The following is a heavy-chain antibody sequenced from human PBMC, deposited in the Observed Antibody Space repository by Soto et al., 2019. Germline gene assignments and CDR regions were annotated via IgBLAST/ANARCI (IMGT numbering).Heavy chain of an antibody. J-gene: IGHJ5*02. V-gene: IGHV4-59*08. CDR2: IFYSGST. CDR3: ARHASSDSPFAP. D-gene: IGHD6-25*01. CDR1: GGSINSYY. Sequence: QGQLQESGPGLVKPSETLSLTCTVSGGSINSYYWSWIRQPPGKGLEWIGYIFYSGSTNYNPSLMSRVTMSVDTATNRFSRSMSSVTAADTAVYYCARHASSDSPFAPRSQGTLVTVSS.